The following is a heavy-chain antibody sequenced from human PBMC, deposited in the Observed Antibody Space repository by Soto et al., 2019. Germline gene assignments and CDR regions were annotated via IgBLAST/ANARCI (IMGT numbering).Heavy chain of an antibody. J-gene: IGHJ6*02. Sequence: PGGSLRLSCAASGFTVSSNYMSWARQAPGKGLEWVSVIYRGGSTYYADSVKGRFTISRDTSKNTLYLQMNSLRAEDTAVYYCARGLVLALRASRGYSLSSYGMDVWGQGTTVTVSS. CDR2: IYRGGST. CDR1: GFTVSSNY. V-gene: IGHV3-53*01. D-gene: IGHD5-18*01. CDR3: ARGLVLALRASRGYSLSSYGMDV.